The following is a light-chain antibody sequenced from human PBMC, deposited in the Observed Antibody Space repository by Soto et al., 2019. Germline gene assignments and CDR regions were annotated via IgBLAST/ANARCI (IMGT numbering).Light chain of an antibody. Sequence: QSALTQPASVSGSPGQSITISCTGTSNDVGSYNLVSWYQQHPGKAPKLIIYEDTKRPSGVSNRFSGSKSGNTASLTISGLQAEDEADYYCCSYADVASYVFGDGTKVTVL. CDR2: EDT. CDR1: SNDVGSYNL. J-gene: IGLJ1*01. V-gene: IGLV2-23*01. CDR3: CSYADVASYV.